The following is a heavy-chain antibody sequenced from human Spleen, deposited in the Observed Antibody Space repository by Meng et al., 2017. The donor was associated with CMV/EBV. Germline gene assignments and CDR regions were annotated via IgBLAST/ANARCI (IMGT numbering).Heavy chain of an antibody. D-gene: IGHD1-26*01. CDR3: ARGMGAMRPPDDPNGDY. Sequence: SETLSLTCAVYGGSFSGYYWSWIRQPPGKGLEWIGEINHSGSTNYNPSLKSRVTISVDTSKNQFSLKLNSVTAADTAVYYCARGMGAMRPPDDPNGDYWGQGTLVTVSS. CDR2: INHSGST. J-gene: IGHJ4*02. CDR1: GGSFSGYY. V-gene: IGHV4-34*01.